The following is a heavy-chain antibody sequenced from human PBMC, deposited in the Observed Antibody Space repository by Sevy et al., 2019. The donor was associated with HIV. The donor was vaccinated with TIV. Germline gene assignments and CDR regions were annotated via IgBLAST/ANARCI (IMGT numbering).Heavy chain of an antibody. CDR3: AREGGYTSAWSPGNH. V-gene: IGHV3-30*04. Sequence: GGSLRLSCAASGFTFNTHAMHWVRQAPGKGLEWAALISYDGIIKYYADSVKGRLTISRDNSKNTLSLQMNSLRVEDTAVYYCAREGGYTSAWSPGNHWGQGTLVTVSS. CDR2: ISYDGIIK. CDR1: GFTFNTHA. D-gene: IGHD6-19*01. J-gene: IGHJ4*02.